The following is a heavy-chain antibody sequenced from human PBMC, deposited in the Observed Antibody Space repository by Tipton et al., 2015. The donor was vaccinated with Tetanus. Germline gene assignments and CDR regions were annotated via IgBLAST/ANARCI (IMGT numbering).Heavy chain of an antibody. CDR1: GYTFTSYG. CDR2: INPIDGNA. CDR3: ARERHLDY. J-gene: IGHJ4*02. D-gene: IGHD1-1*01. Sequence: QLVQSGAEVKKPGASVKVSCKASGYTFTSYGISWVRLAPGQGLEWMGIINPIDGNASYAQGFQGRVTMTRDTSTDIVYMELSSLRSDDTAVYYCARERHLDYWGQGTLVTVSS. V-gene: IGHV1-18*01.